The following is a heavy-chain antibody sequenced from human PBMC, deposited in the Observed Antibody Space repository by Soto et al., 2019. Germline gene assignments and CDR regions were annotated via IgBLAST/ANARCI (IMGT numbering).Heavy chain of an antibody. CDR1: GYTFTSYD. Sequence: VKVSCKASGYTFTSYDINWVRQATGQGLEWMGWMNPNSGNTGYAQKFQGRVTMTRNTSISTAYMELSSLRSEDTAVYYCARGWKLYYYDSSGSHQSDYWGQGTLVTVSS. D-gene: IGHD3-22*01. CDR2: MNPNSGNT. CDR3: ARGWKLYYYDSSGSHQSDY. J-gene: IGHJ4*02. V-gene: IGHV1-8*01.